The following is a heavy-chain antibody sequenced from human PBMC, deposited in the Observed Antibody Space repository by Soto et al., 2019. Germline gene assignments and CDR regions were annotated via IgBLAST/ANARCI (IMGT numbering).Heavy chain of an antibody. J-gene: IGHJ5*02. CDR2: IYYSGST. D-gene: IGHD4-4*01. CDR1: GGSISSYY. Sequence: PSETLSLTCTVSGGSISSYYWSWIRQPPGKGLEWIGYIYYSGSTNYNPSLKSRVTISVDTSKNQFSLKLSSVTAADTVVYYCARRSNPSNYVWFDPWGQGTLVTVSS. CDR3: ARRSNPSNYVWFDP. V-gene: IGHV4-59*08.